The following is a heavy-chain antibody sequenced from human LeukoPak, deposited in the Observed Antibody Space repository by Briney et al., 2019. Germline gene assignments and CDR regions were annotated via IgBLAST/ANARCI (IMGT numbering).Heavy chain of an antibody. CDR3: ARDGVDHYDILTGYYGY. Sequence: GRSLRLSCAASGFTFSSYAMHWVRQAPGKGLEWVAVISYDGSKKYYADSVKGRFTISRDNSKNTLYLQMNSLRAEDTAVYYCARDGVDHYDILTGYYGYWGQGTLVTVSS. J-gene: IGHJ4*02. CDR2: ISYDGSKK. CDR1: GFTFSSYA. V-gene: IGHV3-30*04. D-gene: IGHD3-9*01.